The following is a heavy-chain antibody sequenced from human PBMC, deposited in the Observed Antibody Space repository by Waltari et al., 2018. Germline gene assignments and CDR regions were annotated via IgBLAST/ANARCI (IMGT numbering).Heavy chain of an antibody. CDR1: GGTFSSYA. J-gene: IGHJ3*02. D-gene: IGHD6-6*01. CDR3: ARGSWTGAARPEPVAFDI. Sequence: QVQLVQSGAEVKKPGSSVKVSCKASGGTFSSYAISWVRQTPGQGLEWMGGIIPIFGPANYAQKSQGRVTMTADESTSTAYMELSSLRSEDTAVYYCARGSWTGAARPEPVAFDIWGQGTMVTVSS. CDR2: IIPIFGPA. V-gene: IGHV1-69*12.